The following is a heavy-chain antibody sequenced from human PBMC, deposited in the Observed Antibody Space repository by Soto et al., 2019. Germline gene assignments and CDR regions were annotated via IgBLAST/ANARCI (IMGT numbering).Heavy chain of an antibody. Sequence: PGGSLRLSCAASGFTSSSYWMHWVRQSPGKGLVWVSQIDSDGRSTTYADTVKGRFTVSRDNAKNKLFLQMNSLRAEDTAVYYCVRDYDSSGFYSGHWGQGTLVTVSS. V-gene: IGHV3-74*03. J-gene: IGHJ4*02. D-gene: IGHD3-22*01. CDR3: VRDYDSSGFYSGH. CDR2: IDSDGRST. CDR1: GFTSSSYW.